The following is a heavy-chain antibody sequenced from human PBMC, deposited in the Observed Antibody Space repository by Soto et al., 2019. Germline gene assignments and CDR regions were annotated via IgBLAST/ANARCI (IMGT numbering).Heavy chain of an antibody. D-gene: IGHD1-26*01. V-gene: IGHV3-15*01. CDR3: TAPRVGATYAFDI. J-gene: IGHJ3*02. CDR1: GFTFSNAW. Sequence: VGSLRLSCAASGFTFSNAWMSWVRQAPGRGLEWVGRIKSKTDGGTTDYAAPVKGRFTISRDDSKNTLYLQMNSLKTEDTAVYYCTAPRVGATYAFDIWGQGTMVTVSS. CDR2: IKSKTDGGTT.